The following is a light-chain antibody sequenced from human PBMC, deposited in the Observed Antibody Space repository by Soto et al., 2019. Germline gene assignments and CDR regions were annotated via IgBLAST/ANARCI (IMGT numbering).Light chain of an antibody. V-gene: IGLV2-14*01. CDR3: IAYTGSSTSYV. Sequence: QSVLTQPASVSGSPGQSITVSCTGTSNDIGNYDYVSWYKQYPGKAPQLMFYEVRNRASGVSHRFSGSKSGNTASLTISGLQPQDEADYYCIAYTGSSTSYVFGSGTKVTVL. CDR1: SNDIGNYDY. J-gene: IGLJ1*01. CDR2: EVR.